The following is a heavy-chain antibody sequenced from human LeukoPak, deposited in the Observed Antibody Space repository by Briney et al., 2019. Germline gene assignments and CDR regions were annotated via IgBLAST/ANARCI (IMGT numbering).Heavy chain of an antibody. V-gene: IGHV3-7*01. D-gene: IGHD2-2*02. CDR3: AREDLGYCSSTSCYTSDVFDI. CDR2: IKQDGSEK. CDR1: GFTFSSYW. Sequence: PGGSLRLSCAASGFTFSSYWMSWVRQAPGKGLEWVANIKQDGSEKYYVDSVKGRFTISRDNAKNSLYLQMNSLRAEDTAVYYCAREDLGYCSSTSCYTSDVFDIWGQGTMVTVSS. J-gene: IGHJ3*02.